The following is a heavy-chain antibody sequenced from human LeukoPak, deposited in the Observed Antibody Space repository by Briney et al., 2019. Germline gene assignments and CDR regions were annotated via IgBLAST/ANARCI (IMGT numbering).Heavy chain of an antibody. D-gene: IGHD3-10*01. CDR2: IYHSGST. CDR3: AREEPTYYYGSGSYSGLDY. V-gene: IGHV4-30-2*01. J-gene: IGHJ4*02. Sequence: PSETLSLTCTVSGGSISSGGYYWSWIRQPPGKGLEWIGYIYHSGSTYYNPSLKSRVTMSVDTSKNQFSLKLSSVTAADTAVYYCAREEPTYYYGSGSYSGLDYWGQGTLVTVSS. CDR1: GGSISSGGYY.